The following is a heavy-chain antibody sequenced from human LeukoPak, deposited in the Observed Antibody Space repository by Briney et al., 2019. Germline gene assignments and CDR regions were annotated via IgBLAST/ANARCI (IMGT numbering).Heavy chain of an antibody. CDR3: ARLPRVVKNYYFDY. Sequence: PSETLSLTCTVSGGSISSYYWSWIRQPPGKGLEWIGYIYYSGSTNYNPSLKSRVTISVDTSKNQFSLKLSSVTAADTAVYYCARLPRVVKNYYFDYWGQGTLVTVSS. D-gene: IGHD3-22*01. CDR2: IYYSGST. V-gene: IGHV4-59*08. CDR1: GGSISSYY. J-gene: IGHJ4*02.